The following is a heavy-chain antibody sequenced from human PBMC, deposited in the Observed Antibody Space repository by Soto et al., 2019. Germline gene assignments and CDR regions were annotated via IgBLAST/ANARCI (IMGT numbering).Heavy chain of an antibody. CDR3: ARAEYSSSYYYYYGMDV. V-gene: IGHV1-69*06. Sequence: QVQLVQSGAEVKKPGSSVKVSCKASGGTFSSYAISWVRQAPGQGLEWMGGIIPIFGTANYAQKFQGRVTITADKSTSTADMELSSLRSEDTAVYYCARAEYSSSYYYYYGMDVWGQGTTVTVSS. CDR1: GGTFSSYA. D-gene: IGHD6-6*01. J-gene: IGHJ6*02. CDR2: IIPIFGTA.